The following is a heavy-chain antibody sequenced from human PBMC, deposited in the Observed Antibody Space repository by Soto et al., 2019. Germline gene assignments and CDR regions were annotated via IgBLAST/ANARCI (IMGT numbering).Heavy chain of an antibody. CDR1: GGSISSGGYY. V-gene: IGHV4-31*03. D-gene: IGHD3-22*01. CDR3: AREIEGYYDSSGLLDY. Sequence: QVQLQESGPGLVKPSQTLSLTCTVSGGSISSGGYYWSWIRQHPGKGLEWIGYIYYSGSTYYNPSIKSRVTISVDTSKNQFSLKLSSVTAADTAVYYCAREIEGYYDSSGLLDYWGQGTLVTVSS. CDR2: IYYSGST. J-gene: IGHJ4*02.